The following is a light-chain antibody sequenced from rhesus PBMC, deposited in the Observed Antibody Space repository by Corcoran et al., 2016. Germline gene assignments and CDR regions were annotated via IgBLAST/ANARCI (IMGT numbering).Light chain of an antibody. J-gene: IGKJ4*01. V-gene: IGKV1-25*01. CDR2: EAS. CDR1: QGITND. CDR3: QHYYSTPLT. Sequence: DIQMTQSPSSLSASVGDRVTITCRASQGITNDLAWYQQKPGETPKLLIYEASSLQSGIPSRFSGRGSGTDFTLTISSLQPEDFATVYCQHYYSTPLTFGGGTKVEIK.